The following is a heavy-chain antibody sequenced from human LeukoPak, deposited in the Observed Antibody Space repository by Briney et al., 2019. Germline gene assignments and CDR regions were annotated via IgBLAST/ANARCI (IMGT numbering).Heavy chain of an antibody. CDR3: ARDPRNKGFDP. V-gene: IGHV3-74*01. CDR2: INGDGSDT. J-gene: IGHJ5*02. D-gene: IGHD1/OR15-1a*01. CDR1: GFTCSGYW. Sequence: GGSLRLXCAASGFTCSGYWMHWARRSPGKGLVSVSCINGDGSDTRYADSVKGRFTISRDNAKNTLYLQMNSLRVEDTAVYYCARDPRNKGFDPWGQGTLVTVSS.